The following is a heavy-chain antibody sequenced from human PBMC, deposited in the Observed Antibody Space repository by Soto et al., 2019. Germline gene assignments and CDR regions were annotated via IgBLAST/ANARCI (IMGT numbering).Heavy chain of an antibody. CDR3: ARKVLGSTSRPDYWYCDL. V-gene: IGHV3-23*01. D-gene: IGHD3-16*01. CDR2: ISGGGDRT. J-gene: IGHJ2*01. Sequence: EVQLLESGGGLVQPGGSLRLSCVGSGFTFISYAMNWVRQAPGKGLEWVSGISGGGDRTFDADSVKGRFTISRDNSKNTVNLQMNSLRADDTDVYYCARKVLGSTSRPDYWYCDLWGRGTLVTVSS. CDR1: GFTFISYA.